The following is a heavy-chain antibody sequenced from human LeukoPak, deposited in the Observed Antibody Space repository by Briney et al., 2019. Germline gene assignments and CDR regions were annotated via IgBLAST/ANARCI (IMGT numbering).Heavy chain of an antibody. Sequence: PGGSLRLSCTASGFTFGDYAMSWVRQAPGKGLEWVGFIRNLAYGGTPEYAASVKGRFTISRDKYKSIAYLQMNSLKTEDTGIYYCPSDTGTYLPYSGRDVGGKGTPVTVSS. J-gene: IGHJ6*04. CDR1: GFTFGDYA. D-gene: IGHD1-26*01. CDR3: PSDTGTYLPYSGRDV. V-gene: IGHV3-49*04. CDR2: IRNLAYGGTP.